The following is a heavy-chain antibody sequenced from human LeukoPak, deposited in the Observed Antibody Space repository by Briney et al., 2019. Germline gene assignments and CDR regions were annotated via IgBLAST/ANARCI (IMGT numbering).Heavy chain of an antibody. CDR2: INPNSGGT. CDR1: GYTFTSNY. J-gene: IGHJ4*02. D-gene: IGHD4-17*01. Sequence: ASVKVSCKAFGYTFTSNYMHWVQQAPGQGLEWMGWINPNSGGTNYAQKFQGRVTMTRDTSISTAYMELSRLRSDDTAVYYCARGPMTTGFAYWGQGTLVTVSS. CDR3: ARGPMTTGFAY. V-gene: IGHV1-2*02.